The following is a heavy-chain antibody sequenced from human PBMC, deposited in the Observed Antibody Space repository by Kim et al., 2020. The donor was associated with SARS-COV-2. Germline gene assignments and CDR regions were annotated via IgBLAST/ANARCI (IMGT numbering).Heavy chain of an antibody. D-gene: IGHD6-13*01. CDR3: AKHTLFSSRGQAEFDY. V-gene: IGHV3-23*01. J-gene: IGHJ4*02. Sequence: GGSLRLSCAASGFTFSSYAMSWVRQAPGKGLEWVSAISGSGGSTYYADSVKGRFTISRDNSKNTLYLQMNSLRAEDTAVYYCAKHTLFSSRGQAEFDYWGQGTLVTVSS. CDR1: GFTFSSYA. CDR2: ISGSGGST.